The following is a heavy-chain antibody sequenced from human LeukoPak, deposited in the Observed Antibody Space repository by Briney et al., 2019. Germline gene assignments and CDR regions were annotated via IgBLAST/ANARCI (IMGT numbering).Heavy chain of an antibody. CDR1: GYTFTNYY. CDR2: INPSGGGA. V-gene: IGHV1-46*01. D-gene: IGHD6-13*01. Sequence: GASVKASCKASGYTFTNYYMHWVRQAPGQGLEWVGIINPSGGGASYAQEFQGRVTMTRDTSTSTVYMELNSLRSDDTAVYYCASGQLRIAAAGTQGLPTHWGQGTLVTVSS. J-gene: IGHJ4*02. CDR3: ASGQLRIAAAGTQGLPTH.